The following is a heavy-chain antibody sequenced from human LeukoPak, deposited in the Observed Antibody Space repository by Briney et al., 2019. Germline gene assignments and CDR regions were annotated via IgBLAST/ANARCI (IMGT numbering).Heavy chain of an antibody. J-gene: IGHJ6*03. CDR2: VSGKSIAI. CDR1: GFTFSDYG. D-gene: IGHD2-2*01. Sequence: GGSLRLSCAASGFTFSDYGMNWVRQAPGKGLEWLSFVSGKSIAIYYADSVKGRFTISRDNAKESVYLHMSSLRAEDTAVYYCARRGDRFCTSMNCPPHSYYYYMDVRGKGTTVSVSS. CDR3: ARRGDRFCTSMNCPPHSYYYYMDV. V-gene: IGHV3-48*04.